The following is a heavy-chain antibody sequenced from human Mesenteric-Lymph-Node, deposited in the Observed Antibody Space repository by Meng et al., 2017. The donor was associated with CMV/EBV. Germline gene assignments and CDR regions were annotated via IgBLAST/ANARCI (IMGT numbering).Heavy chain of an antibody. Sequence: QVQAREGGAGLLKPSETLSPPCAVYGGSFSGYYWSWIRQPPGKGLEWIGEINHSGSTNYNPSLKSRVTISVDTSKNQFSLKLSSVTAADTAVYYCARHQRWLKSEGGFNYWGQGTLVTVSS. CDR3: ARHQRWLKSEGGFNY. CDR2: INHSGST. V-gene: IGHV4-34*01. J-gene: IGHJ4*02. D-gene: IGHD4-23*01. CDR1: GGSFSGYY.